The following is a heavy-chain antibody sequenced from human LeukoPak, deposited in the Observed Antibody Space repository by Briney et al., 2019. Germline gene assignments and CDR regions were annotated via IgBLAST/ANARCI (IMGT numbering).Heavy chain of an antibody. CDR3: ARVRPTYYFDY. CDR1: GFTFSNYW. J-gene: IGHJ4*02. Sequence: TGGSLRLSCAASGFTFSNYWMSWVRQAPGKGLEWVANIKEDGSEKYYVDSVKGRFTISRDNAKNSLYLQMNSLRAEDTAVYYCARVRPTYYFDYWGQGTLVTVSS. V-gene: IGHV3-7*01. CDR2: IKEDGSEK.